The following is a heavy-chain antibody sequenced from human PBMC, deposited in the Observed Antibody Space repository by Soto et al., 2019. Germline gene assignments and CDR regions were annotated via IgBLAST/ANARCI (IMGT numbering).Heavy chain of an antibody. J-gene: IGHJ5*02. Sequence: XETLSLTCSVSGGSINYHRYYWGWIRQPPGKGLEWVGGIFYTGTTYYSPSLKDRVTISVDTSKNSFSLNLTSVTAADTAVYFCARLVVVAPVANAWGQGTLVTVSS. V-gene: IGHV4-39*02. CDR2: IFYTGTT. D-gene: IGHD2-2*01. CDR1: GGSINYHRYY. CDR3: ARLVVVAPVANA.